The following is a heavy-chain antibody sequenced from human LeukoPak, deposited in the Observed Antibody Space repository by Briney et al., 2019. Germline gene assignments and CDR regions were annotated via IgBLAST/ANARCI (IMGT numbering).Heavy chain of an antibody. CDR1: GGPFSGYY. CDR3: ARPHPPTVTTPYWYFDL. V-gene: IGHV4-34*01. CDR2: INHSGST. J-gene: IGHJ2*01. D-gene: IGHD4-17*01. Sequence: SETLPLTCAVYGGPFSGYYWSWIRQPPGKGLEWIGEINHSGSTNYNPPLKSRVTISVDTSKNQFSLKLSSVTAADTAVYYCARPHPPTVTTPYWYFDLWGRGTLVTVSS.